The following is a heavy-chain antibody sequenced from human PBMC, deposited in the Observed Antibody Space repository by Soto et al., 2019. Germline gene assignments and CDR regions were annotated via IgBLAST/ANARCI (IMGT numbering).Heavy chain of an antibody. D-gene: IGHD2-21*02. V-gene: IGHV3-33*01. CDR1: GLVFSDYG. CDR2: IYNDGSNE. CDR3: ARDRWRRLGGDF. Sequence: QVQLLESAGGVVQPGRSLRLSCTASGLVFSDYGMHWFRQAPGKGLEWVAVIYNDGSNEYYGDSVKGRFTISRDNSQNTMYLQMNILRAEDTGVYYCARDRWRRLGGDFWGQGTLVTVSS. J-gene: IGHJ4*02.